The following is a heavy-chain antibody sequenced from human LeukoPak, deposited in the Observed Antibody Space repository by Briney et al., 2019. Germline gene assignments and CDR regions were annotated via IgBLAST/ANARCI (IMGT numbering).Heavy chain of an antibody. CDR1: GFTFSSYS. D-gene: IGHD3/OR15-3a*01. Sequence: SGGSLRLSCAASGFTFSSYSMNWVRQAPGKGLEWVSSISSSSSYIYYADSVKGRFTISRDNSKNTVFLQMNSLRAEDTAVYYCARGSEHSYDFTGRGRTKSRLDYWGQGTLVTVSS. V-gene: IGHV3-21*01. CDR3: ARGSEHSYDFTGRGRTKSRLDY. J-gene: IGHJ4*02. CDR2: ISSSSSYI.